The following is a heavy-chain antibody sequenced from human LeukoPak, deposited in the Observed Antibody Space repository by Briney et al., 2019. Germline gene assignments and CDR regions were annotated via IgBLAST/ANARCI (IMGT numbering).Heavy chain of an antibody. D-gene: IGHD6-13*01. V-gene: IGHV1-2*06. Sequence: ASVKVSCKAAGYSFTGFYMHWLRQAPGQGLEWMGRIDPYSGGTNFAPKFQGRVSMTRDTSVTTAHMGLNSLTSDDTAVYYCAKAGGSNWYSFDYWGQRTLVSVSS. CDR2: IDPYSGGT. CDR1: GYSFTGFY. J-gene: IGHJ4*02. CDR3: AKAGGSNWYSFDY.